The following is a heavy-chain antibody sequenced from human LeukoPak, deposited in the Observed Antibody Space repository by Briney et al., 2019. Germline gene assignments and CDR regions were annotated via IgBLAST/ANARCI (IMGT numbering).Heavy chain of an antibody. CDR3: ARRRYDYVWGSYRQVDY. CDR2: INHSGST. Sequence: SETLSLTCAVYGGSFSGYYWSWIRQPPGKGLEWIGEINHSGSTNYNPSLKSRVTISVDTSKNQFSLKLSSVTAADTAVYYCARRRYDYVWGSYRQVDYWGQGTLVTVSS. J-gene: IGHJ4*02. D-gene: IGHD3-16*02. CDR1: GGSFSGYY. V-gene: IGHV4-34*01.